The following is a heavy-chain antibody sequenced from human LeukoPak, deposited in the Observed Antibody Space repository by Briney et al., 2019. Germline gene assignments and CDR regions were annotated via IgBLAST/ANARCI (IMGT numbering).Heavy chain of an antibody. D-gene: IGHD2-2*03. CDR2: ISYDGDYK. V-gene: IGHV3-30*18. CDR1: GFTFRNYG. Sequence: GGSLRLSCAASGFTFRNYGMHWVRQAPGKGLEWISFISYDGDYKYYADSVKGRFTISRDNSKNTLYLQMNSLRDEDTAVYYCAKDSHWILFDDWGQGTLVTVSS. J-gene: IGHJ4*02. CDR3: AKDSHWILFDD.